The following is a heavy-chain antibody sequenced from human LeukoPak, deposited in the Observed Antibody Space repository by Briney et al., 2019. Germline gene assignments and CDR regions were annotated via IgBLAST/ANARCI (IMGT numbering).Heavy chain of an antibody. CDR3: ARVVDTAMVDY. CDR2: IIPILSIA. D-gene: IGHD5-18*01. Sequence: GASVKVSCKASGGTFSSYTISWVRQAPGQGLEWMGRIIPILSIANYAQKFQGRVTITADKSTSTAYMELSSLRSEDTAVYYCARVVDTAMVDYWGQGTLVTVSS. J-gene: IGHJ4*02. V-gene: IGHV1-69*02. CDR1: GGTFSSYT.